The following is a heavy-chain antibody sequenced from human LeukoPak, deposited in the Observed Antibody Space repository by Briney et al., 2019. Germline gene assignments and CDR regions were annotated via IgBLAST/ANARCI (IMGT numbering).Heavy chain of an antibody. CDR2: ISSNGGST. CDR1: GFTFSGYA. D-gene: IGHD3-9*01. Sequence: PGGSLRLSCSGSGFTFSGYAMHWVRPPPGKGLEYVSSISSNGGSTYYADSVKGRFTISRHNSKHTLFLQTSSLRGEDTAVYYCASPYTGYDYKFVYWGQGGLVTVS. CDR3: ASPYTGYDYKFVY. J-gene: IGHJ4*02. V-gene: IGHV3-64D*06.